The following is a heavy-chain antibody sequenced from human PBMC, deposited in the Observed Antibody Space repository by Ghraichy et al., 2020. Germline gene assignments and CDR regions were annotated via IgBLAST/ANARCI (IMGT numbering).Heavy chain of an antibody. Sequence: GGSLRLSCVGSGFAFGSYNMNWVRQSPGKGLEWVSYISSSSRTIFYADSVKGRFTISRDNAQNSLYLQMKSLRDEDTAVCYCARASKVVRFFYYDGMDVWGQGTTVTVSS. J-gene: IGHJ6*02. CDR1: GFAFGSYN. V-gene: IGHV3-48*02. CDR3: ARASKVVRFFYYDGMDV. CDR2: ISSSSRTI. D-gene: IGHD4-23*01.